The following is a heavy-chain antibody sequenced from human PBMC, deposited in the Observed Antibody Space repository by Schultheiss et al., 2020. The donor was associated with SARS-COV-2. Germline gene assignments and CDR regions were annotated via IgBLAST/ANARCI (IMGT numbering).Heavy chain of an antibody. CDR2: ISYDGSNK. V-gene: IGHV3-30*04. D-gene: IGHD3-22*01. CDR3: AKGQYYYDSSGHDY. CDR1: GFTFSSYA. Sequence: GGSLRLSCAASGFTFSSYAMNWVRQAPGKGLEWVAVISYDGSNKYYADSVKGRFTISRDNSKNTLYLQMNSLRAEDTAVYYRAKGQYYYDSSGHDYWGQGTLVTVSS. J-gene: IGHJ4*02.